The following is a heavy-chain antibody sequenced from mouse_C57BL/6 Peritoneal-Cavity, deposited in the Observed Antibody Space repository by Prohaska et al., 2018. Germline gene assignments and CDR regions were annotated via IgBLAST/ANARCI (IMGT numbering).Heavy chain of an antibody. J-gene: IGHJ3*01. Sequence: GFTFSDYGMHWVRQAPEKGLEWVAYISSGSSTIYNADTVKGRFTISRDNAKNTLFLQMTSLRSEDTAMYYCARLLPFAYWGQGTLVTVSA. CDR2: ISSGSSTI. V-gene: IGHV5-17*01. CDR1: GFTFSDYG. CDR3: ARLLPFAY.